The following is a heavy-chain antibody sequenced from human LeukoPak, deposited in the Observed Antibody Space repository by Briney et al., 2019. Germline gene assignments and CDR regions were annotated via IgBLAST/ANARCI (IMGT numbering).Heavy chain of an antibody. CDR1: GFTFSSYT. Sequence: GGSLGLSCGASGFTFSSYTMNWVRQAPGKGLEWVSSISSSSGYIYYADSLKGRFTISRDNAKNSLYLQMNSLRVEDTAVYYCARDPRGVGATLYYFDYWGQGTLVTVSS. CDR3: ARDPRGVGATLYYFDY. D-gene: IGHD1-26*01. V-gene: IGHV3-21*01. CDR2: ISSSSGYI. J-gene: IGHJ4*02.